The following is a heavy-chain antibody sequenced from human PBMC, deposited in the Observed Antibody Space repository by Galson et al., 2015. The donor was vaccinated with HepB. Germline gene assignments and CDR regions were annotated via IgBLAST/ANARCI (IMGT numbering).Heavy chain of an antibody. V-gene: IGHV1-2*06. CDR2: INPNSGGT. CDR1: GYTFTGYY. CDR3: ALGGYEILTGPQGRDY. D-gene: IGHD3-9*01. J-gene: IGHJ4*02. Sequence: SVKVSCKASGYTFTGYYMHWVRQAPGQGLEWMGRINPNSGGTNYAQKFQGRVTMTRDTSISTAYMELSRLRSDDTAVYYCALGGYEILTGPQGRDYWGQGTLVTVSS.